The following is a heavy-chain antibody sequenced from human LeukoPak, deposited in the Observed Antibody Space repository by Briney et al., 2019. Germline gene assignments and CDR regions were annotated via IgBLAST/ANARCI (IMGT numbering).Heavy chain of an antibody. CDR3: AREIYSDGYYFDC. CDR2: IYTGGST. D-gene: IGHD5-18*01. V-gene: IGHV3-53*01. J-gene: IGHJ4*02. CDR1: GSAFDDYG. Sequence: LTGGSLSFSCAAFGSAFDDYGLSWVRKAPGKGREGVSVIYTGGSTFYADSVKGRFTISRDNSRNTVYLQMNSLRAADTAIYYCAREIYSDGYYFDCWGQGTLVTVSA.